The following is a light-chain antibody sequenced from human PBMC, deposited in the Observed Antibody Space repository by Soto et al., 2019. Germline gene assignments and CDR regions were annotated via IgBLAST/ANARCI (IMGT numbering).Light chain of an antibody. Sequence: QSALTQPASVSGSPGQSITISCTGTTSDVGSYNLVSWYQQHPGKAPKLMIYETSKRPSGVSYRFSGSKSGNRASLTISGLQAEDEADYFCCSYAGSRTLEFGGGTKLTVL. CDR1: TSDVGSYNL. J-gene: IGLJ3*02. V-gene: IGLV2-23*01. CDR2: ETS. CDR3: CSYAGSRTLE.